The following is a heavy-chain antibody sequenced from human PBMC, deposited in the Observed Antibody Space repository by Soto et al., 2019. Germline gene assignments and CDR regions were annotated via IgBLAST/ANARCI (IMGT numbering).Heavy chain of an antibody. Sequence: QVQLVESGGGVVQPGRSLRLSCAASGFTFSSYAMHWVRQAPGKGLESVAVISYDGSNKYYADSVKGRFTISRDNSKNTLYLQMNSLRAEDTAVYYCARDYSSSSLDYWGQGTLVTVSS. CDR2: ISYDGSNK. J-gene: IGHJ4*02. V-gene: IGHV3-30-3*01. CDR3: ARDYSSSSLDY. D-gene: IGHD6-6*01. CDR1: GFTFSSYA.